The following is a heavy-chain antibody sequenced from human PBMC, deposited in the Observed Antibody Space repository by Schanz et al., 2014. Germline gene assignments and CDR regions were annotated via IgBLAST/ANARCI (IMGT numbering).Heavy chain of an antibody. CDR1: RFTVTNAW. D-gene: IGHD1-26*01. CDR2: ISGSSRTI. J-gene: IGHJ4*02. V-gene: IGHV3-48*01. Sequence: EAHLVESGGGLVKPGGSLTLSCAASRFTVTNAWMSWVRQAPGKGLEWVSYISGSSRTIYYADSMKGRFTVSRDNAENALYLQMNSLRAEDTGLYFCARGGSGSHYRLDYWGQGTLVTVSS. CDR3: ARGGSGSHYRLDY.